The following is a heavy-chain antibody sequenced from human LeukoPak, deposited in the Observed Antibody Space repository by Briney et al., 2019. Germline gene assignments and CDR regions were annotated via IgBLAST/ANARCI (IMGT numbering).Heavy chain of an antibody. Sequence: GGSLRLSCAASGFTFSNYWMHWVDQAPGKGLVWVSRINSDGSSTTNADSVKGGFTISRDNTKNTLYLQMNSLRGKDTAVYYCAGGFGFDNWGQGTLVTVSS. CDR1: GFTFSNYW. CDR3: AGGFGFDN. V-gene: IGHV3-74*03. J-gene: IGHJ4*02. CDR2: INSDGSST. D-gene: IGHD3-10*01.